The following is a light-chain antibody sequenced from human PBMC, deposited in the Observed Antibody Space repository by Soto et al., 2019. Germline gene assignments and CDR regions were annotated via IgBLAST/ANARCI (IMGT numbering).Light chain of an antibody. V-gene: IGKV1-12*01. CDR3: KKANSFQLN. CDR2: GAS. CDR1: QNIRSR. Sequence: DLQMTHAPSTLSEPVVNRVTITFLASQNIRSRLAWFQQKPGKAPKLLIYGASSLQSGVPSRFSGSGSGTDFTLTISSMQPEDFATYYCKKANSFQLNFAGGNTVDIK. J-gene: IGKJ4*01.